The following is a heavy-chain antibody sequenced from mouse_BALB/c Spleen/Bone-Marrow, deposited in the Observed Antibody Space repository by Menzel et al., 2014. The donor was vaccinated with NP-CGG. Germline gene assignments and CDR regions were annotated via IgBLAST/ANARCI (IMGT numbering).Heavy chain of an antibody. Sequence: VQLQQSGPSLVKPSQTLPLTCSVTGDSITSGYWNWIRKFPGNKLEYMGYISYSGSTYYNPSLKSRISITRDTSKNQYYLQLNSVTTEDTATYYCAREKVPYYYAMDYWGQGTSVTVSS. V-gene: IGHV3-8*02. J-gene: IGHJ4*01. CDR2: ISYSGST. CDR3: AREKVPYYYAMDY. D-gene: IGHD5-1*01. CDR1: GDSITSGY.